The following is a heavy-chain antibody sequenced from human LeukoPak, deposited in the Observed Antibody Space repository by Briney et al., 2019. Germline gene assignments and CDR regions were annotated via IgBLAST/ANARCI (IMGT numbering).Heavy chain of an antibody. V-gene: IGHV4-59*01. D-gene: IGHD3-10*01. CDR3: ARGGSGISNAFDI. CDR1: VGSISSYY. J-gene: IGHJ3*02. CDR2: LYYSGRT. Sequence: SETLSLTCSVSVGSISSYYWSWIRQPPGKGLEWIGYLYYSGRTNSNPSLKSRVTMSVDTSKNQFSLKLRSVTAADTAVYYCARGGSGISNAFDIWGQGTMVTVSS.